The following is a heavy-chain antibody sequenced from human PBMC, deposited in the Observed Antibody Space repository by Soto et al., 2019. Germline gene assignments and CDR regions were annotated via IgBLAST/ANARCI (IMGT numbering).Heavy chain of an antibody. V-gene: IGHV1-8*01. Sequence: QVQLVQSGAEVKKSGASVKVSCKASGYTFTSHDINWVRQATGQGREWMGWMNPNSGNTGHAQKFQGRVTMTRNTSISTAYMELSSLRSEDTAVYYCARWDYGDYARFDYWGQGTLVTVSS. CDR3: ARWDYGDYARFDY. D-gene: IGHD4-17*01. CDR1: GYTFTSHD. CDR2: MNPNSGNT. J-gene: IGHJ4*02.